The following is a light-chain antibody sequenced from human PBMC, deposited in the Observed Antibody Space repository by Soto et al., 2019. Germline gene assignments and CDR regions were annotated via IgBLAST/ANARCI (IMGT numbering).Light chain of an antibody. Sequence: IVMTQSPATLSVSPGERATLSCRASQSINSNLAWYQQKPGQAPRLLKFRASIRATGFPARFSGSGSGTEFNITISSLQSEDSAVYYCQQSYITPPITFGQGTRLEVK. V-gene: IGKV3-15*01. CDR1: QSINSN. CDR3: QQSYITPPIT. CDR2: RAS. J-gene: IGKJ5*01.